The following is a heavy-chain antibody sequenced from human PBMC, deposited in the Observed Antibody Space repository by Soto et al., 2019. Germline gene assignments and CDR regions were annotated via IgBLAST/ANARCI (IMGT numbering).Heavy chain of an antibody. CDR1: GYTFTTYY. CDR2: ITPSSGSS. J-gene: IGHJ4*02. D-gene: IGHD4-17*01. V-gene: IGHV1-46*01. Sequence: QVQLVQSGAEVKNPGASVKVSCKASGYTFTTYYMHWLRQARGQGLEWMGIITPSSGSSRYEQKFQHRVTLTRDTSTSTVYMELSSLRYEDTAVYYCARAVSTKTALLDYWGQGTLVTVSS. CDR3: ARAVSTKTALLDY.